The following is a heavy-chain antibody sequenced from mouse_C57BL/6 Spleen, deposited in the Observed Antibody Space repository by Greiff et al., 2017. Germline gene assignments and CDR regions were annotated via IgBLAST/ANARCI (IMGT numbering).Heavy chain of an antibody. Sequence: EVKLQQSGPELVKPGASVKIPCKASGYTFTDYNMDWVKQSPGKSLEWIGDINPNNGGTIYNQKFKGKATVTVDKSSSTAYMELRSLTSEDTAVYYCARSGDNDPFAYWGQGTLVTVSA. CDR2: INPNNGGT. CDR1: GYTFTDYN. D-gene: IGHD1-3*01. CDR3: ARSGDNDPFAY. J-gene: IGHJ3*01. V-gene: IGHV1-18*01.